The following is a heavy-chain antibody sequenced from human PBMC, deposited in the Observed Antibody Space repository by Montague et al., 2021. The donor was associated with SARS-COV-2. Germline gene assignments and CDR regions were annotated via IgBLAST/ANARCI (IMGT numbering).Heavy chain of an antibody. Sequence: SLRLSCAASGFTFTSYAMHWVRQAPGKGLEWVAVISFDGTNKYYTDSVKGRFTNSRDNSKNTLYLQMHSVRPEDTAVYYCARDQGGYSYNDYWGQGTLVTVSS. V-gene: IGHV3-30-3*01. CDR1: GFTFTSYA. CDR3: ARDQGGYSYNDY. J-gene: IGHJ4*02. D-gene: IGHD5-18*01. CDR2: ISFDGTNK.